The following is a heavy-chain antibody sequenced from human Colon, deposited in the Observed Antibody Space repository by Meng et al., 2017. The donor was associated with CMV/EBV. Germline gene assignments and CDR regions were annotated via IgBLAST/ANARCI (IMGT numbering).Heavy chain of an antibody. Sequence: SETLSLTCTVSGGSISNYYWNWIRQPPGKGLEWVGYFFYSGTTTYNSSLKSRVTISVDTSKNQFSLRLSSVTAADTAVYYCARESTAYAGGRGGNGMDVWGQGTTVTVSS. V-gene: IGHV4-59*01. D-gene: IGHD3-16*01. CDR2: FFYSGTT. J-gene: IGHJ6*02. CDR3: ARESTAYAGGRGGNGMDV. CDR1: GGSISNYY.